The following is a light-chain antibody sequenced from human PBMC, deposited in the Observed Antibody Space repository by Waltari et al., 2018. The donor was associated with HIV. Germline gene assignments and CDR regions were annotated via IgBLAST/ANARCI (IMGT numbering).Light chain of an antibody. CDR2: RDN. J-gene: IGLJ2*01. CDR3: AVLDDTLGGGV. CDR1: IAHLGANF. V-gene: IGLV1-47*01. Sequence: QSVLTQPPSASGTLGQKLTISCSGGIAHLGANFVFWFQQFPGTAPKLLIYRDNLRHSGVPARFSGSKSGTSASLTISGLRSDDEAHYFCAVLDDTLGGGVFGGGTKLTVL.